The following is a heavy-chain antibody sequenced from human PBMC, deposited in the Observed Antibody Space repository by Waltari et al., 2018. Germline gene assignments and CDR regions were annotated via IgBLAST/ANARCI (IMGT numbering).Heavy chain of an antibody. CDR3: ARAVDVADY. D-gene: IGHD5-12*01. J-gene: IGHJ4*02. CDR1: GFTFSRDW. Sequence: EIQVVESGGGLVQPGGSLRLSCTASGFTFSRDWMSWVRQAPGKGLEGVANIKHDGTTKFYLDSVKGRFTISRDNTQNTVYLQMNSLRVEDTALYYCARAVDVADYWGQGTLVTVSS. V-gene: IGHV3-7*01. CDR2: IKHDGTTK.